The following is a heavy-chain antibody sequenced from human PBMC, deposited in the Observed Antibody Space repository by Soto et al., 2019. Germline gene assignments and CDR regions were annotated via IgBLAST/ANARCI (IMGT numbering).Heavy chain of an antibody. V-gene: IGHV3-74*01. D-gene: IGHD3-10*01. CDR3: TRDRSGPHLYFDY. CDR1: GFTFSSDW. J-gene: IGHJ4*02. CDR2: INTDGTGT. Sequence: PGGSLRLSCAASGFTFSSDWLHWVRQPPGKGLEWVSRINTDGTGTGYADSVKGRFTISRDNAKNTLYLQMNNLRAEDTAIYYCTRDRSGPHLYFDYWGQGNMVTVSS.